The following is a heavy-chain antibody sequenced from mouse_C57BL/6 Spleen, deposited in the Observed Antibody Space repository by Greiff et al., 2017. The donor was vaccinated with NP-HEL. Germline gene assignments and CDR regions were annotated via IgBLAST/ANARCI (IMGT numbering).Heavy chain of an antibody. CDR2: IYPSDSET. J-gene: IGHJ4*01. V-gene: IGHV1-61*01. Sequence: VQLQQSGAELVRPGSSVKLSCKASGYTFTSYWMDWVKQRPGQGLEWIGNIYPSDSETHYNQKFKDKATLTVDKSSSTAYMQLSSLTSEDSAVYYCARRRDYYGGAMDYWGQGTSVTVSS. CDR3: ARRRDYYGGAMDY. CDR1: GYTFTSYW. D-gene: IGHD1-1*01.